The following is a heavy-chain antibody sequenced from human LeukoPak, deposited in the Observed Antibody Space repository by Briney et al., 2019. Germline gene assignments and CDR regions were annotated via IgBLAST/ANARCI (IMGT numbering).Heavy chain of an antibody. J-gene: IGHJ4*02. D-gene: IGHD6-19*01. CDR2: TYTSGST. V-gene: IGHV4-4*07. CDR1: GGSISSYY. CDR3: ARVAVAGTFDY. Sequence: PSETLSLTCTVSGGSISSYYWSWIRQPAGKGLEWIGRTYTSGSTNYNPSLKSRVAMSVDTSKNQFSLKLSSVTAADTAVYYCARVAVAGTFDYWGQGTLVTVSS.